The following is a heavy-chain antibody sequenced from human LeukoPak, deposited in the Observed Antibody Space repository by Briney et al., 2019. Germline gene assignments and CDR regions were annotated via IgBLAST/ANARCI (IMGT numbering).Heavy chain of an antibody. CDR3: ARDGRYCSSTSCYIDDYYYYGMDV. CDR2: IIWNGGST. J-gene: IGHJ6*02. D-gene: IGHD2-2*01. V-gene: IGHV3-20*01. Sequence: GGSLRLSCAASGLTFDDYGMSWFRQAPGKGLEWVSGIIWNGGSTAYADSVKGRFTISRDNAKNSLYLQMNSLRAEDTALYHCARDGRYCSSTSCYIDDYYYYGMDVWGQGTTVTVSS. CDR1: GLTFDDYG.